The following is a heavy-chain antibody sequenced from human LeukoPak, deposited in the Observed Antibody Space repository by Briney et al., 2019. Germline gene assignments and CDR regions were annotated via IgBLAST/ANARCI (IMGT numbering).Heavy chain of an antibody. CDR1: GYTFTSYG. CDR2: ISAYNGNT. CDR3: ARGSFCSSTSCYTYYFDY. Sequence: EASVKVSCKASGYTFTSYGIIWVRQAPGQGLEWMGWISAYNGNTDYAQKLQGRVTMTTDTSTSTAYMELRSLRSDDTAVYYCARGSFCSSTSCYTYYFDYWGQGTLVTVSS. V-gene: IGHV1-18*04. D-gene: IGHD2-2*02. J-gene: IGHJ4*02.